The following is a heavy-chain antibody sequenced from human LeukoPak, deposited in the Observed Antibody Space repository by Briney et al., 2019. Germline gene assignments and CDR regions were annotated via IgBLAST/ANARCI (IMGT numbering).Heavy chain of an antibody. CDR3: ARDLDSSGWCNFDY. V-gene: IGHV4-4*07. J-gene: IGHJ4*02. CDR2: IYTSGST. Sequence: SETLSLTCTVSGGSISSYYWSWIRQPAGKGLEWIGRIYTSGSTNYNPSLKSRVTMSVDTSKSQFSLKLRSATAADTAVYYCARDLDSSGWCNFDYWGQGTLVTVSS. CDR1: GGSISSYY. D-gene: IGHD6-19*01.